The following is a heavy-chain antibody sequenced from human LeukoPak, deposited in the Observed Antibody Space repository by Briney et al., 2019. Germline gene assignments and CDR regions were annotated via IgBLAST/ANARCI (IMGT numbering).Heavy chain of an antibody. D-gene: IGHD3-22*01. V-gene: IGHV5-51*01. Sequence: LGESLKISCEASGYSFASYWIAWVRQMPGKGLEWMGIIYPGDSDTKYSPSFEGQVTISADKSISTAYLQWSSLKASDTAMYYCASAGSSSDYYYFSAFDIWGQGTMVTVSS. CDR2: IYPGDSDT. CDR1: GYSFASYW. CDR3: ASAGSSSDYYYFSAFDI. J-gene: IGHJ3*02.